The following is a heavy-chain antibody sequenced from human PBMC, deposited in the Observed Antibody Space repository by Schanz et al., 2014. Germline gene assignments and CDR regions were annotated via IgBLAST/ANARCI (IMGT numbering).Heavy chain of an antibody. Sequence: QVQLVESGGGVVQPGGSLRLSCVASGFTFSSSGMHWVRQAPGKGLEWVAFIRYPGGNKYYPDSVKGRFTISRDNSKNTVHLQITSLRAEDTGVYQRVKELGASRRGWSSHFDRGGLGALVTVSS. CDR3: VKELGASRRGWSSHFDR. CDR1: GFTFSSSG. V-gene: IGHV3-30*02. J-gene: IGHJ4*02. D-gene: IGHD1-26*01. CDR2: IRYPGGNK.